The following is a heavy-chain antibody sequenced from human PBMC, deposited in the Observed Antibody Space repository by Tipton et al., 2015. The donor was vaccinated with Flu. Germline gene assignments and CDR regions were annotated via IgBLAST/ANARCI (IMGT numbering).Heavy chain of an antibody. D-gene: IGHD6-13*01. CDR2: IRYDGTNK. J-gene: IGHJ4*02. V-gene: IGHV3-30*02. Sequence: SLRLSCAASGFNFSNYGMHWVRQAPGKGLEWVAFIRYDGTNKYYGESVKGRFTISRDNSRNTLFLQMNSLRSEDTALYYCAKEGAAAATLDYWGQGTLVTVSS. CDR3: AKEGAAAATLDY. CDR1: GFNFSNYG.